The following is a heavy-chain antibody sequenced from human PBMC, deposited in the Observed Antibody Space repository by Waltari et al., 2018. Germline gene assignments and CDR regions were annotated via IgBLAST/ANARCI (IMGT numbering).Heavy chain of an antibody. D-gene: IGHD1-26*01. CDR3: ARGGGTFSKPQYFDY. CDR1: GYIFTTYG. CDR2: INTHTGNP. J-gene: IGHJ4*02. V-gene: IGHV7-4-1*02. Sequence: QVQLVQSGSDLKKPGASVRVSCKVSGYIFTTYGIHWVRHAPGQGPQWLGWINTHTGNPTYVQGFTGRFVFSLDTSVSTAYLEINSLQTEDTAVYYCARGGGTFSKPQYFDYWGQGTLVTVSS.